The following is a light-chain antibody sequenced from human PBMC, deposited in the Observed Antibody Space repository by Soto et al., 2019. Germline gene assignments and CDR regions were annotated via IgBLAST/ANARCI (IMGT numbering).Light chain of an antibody. CDR2: GAS. CDR1: QSVSSSY. CDR3: QQYGSSPQT. J-gene: IGKJ2*01. Sequence: EIVLTQSPGTLSLSPGERATLSCRASQSVSSSYLAWYQQKPGQAPRLLIYGASSRATGIPDRFSGSGSGTDFTLTISRLEPEAIAVYYCQQYGSSPQTFGQGTKLEIK. V-gene: IGKV3-20*01.